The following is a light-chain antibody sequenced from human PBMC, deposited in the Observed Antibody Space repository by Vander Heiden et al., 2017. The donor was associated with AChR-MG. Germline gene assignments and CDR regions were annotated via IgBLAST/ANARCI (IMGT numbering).Light chain of an antibody. Sequence: DIQMPQSPSSVSASVGDRVTITCRASQDVSRWVAWYQHKPGRAPDLLIYATSSLQSWVPERFSGSGSGTDFTLTISSLQPEDFATYYCQQANRFPLTFGQGTKVEIK. V-gene: IGKV1-12*01. CDR1: QDVSRW. CDR2: ATS. CDR3: QQANRFPLT. J-gene: IGKJ1*01.